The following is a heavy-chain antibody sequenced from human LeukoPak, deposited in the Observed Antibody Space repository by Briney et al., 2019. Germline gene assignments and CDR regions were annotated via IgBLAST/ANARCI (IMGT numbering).Heavy chain of an antibody. CDR3: ASASEVGDAFDH. D-gene: IGHD1-26*01. CDR2: IKHDGSEK. CDR1: AFTFNNYW. Sequence: GSLRLSCAASAFTFNNYWLSWVRQAPGKGLEWVANIKHDGSEKYYVDSVKGRFIISRDNAKKSLFLQMNSLRADDSAVYYCASASEVGDAFDHWGQGTLVSVSS. J-gene: IGHJ4*02. V-gene: IGHV3-7*05.